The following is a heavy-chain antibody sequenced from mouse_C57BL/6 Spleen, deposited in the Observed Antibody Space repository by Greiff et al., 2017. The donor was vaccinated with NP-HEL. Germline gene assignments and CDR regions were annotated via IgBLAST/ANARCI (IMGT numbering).Heavy chain of an antibody. V-gene: IGHV1-54*01. J-gene: IGHJ3*01. Sequence: QVQLKESGAELVRPGTSVKVSCKASGYAFTNYLIEWVKQRPGQGLEWIGVINPGSGGTNYNEKFKGKATLTADKSSSTAYMQLSSLTSEDSAVYFCARRAQLGAWFAYWGQGTLVTVSA. CDR3: ARRAQLGAWFAY. CDR1: GYAFTNYL. D-gene: IGHD3-1*01. CDR2: INPGSGGT.